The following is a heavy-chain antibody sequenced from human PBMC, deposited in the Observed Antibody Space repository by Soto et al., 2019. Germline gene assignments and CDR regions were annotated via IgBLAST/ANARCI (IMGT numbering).Heavy chain of an antibody. J-gene: IGHJ6*02. Sequence: SVKVSCKASGGTFSSYAISWVRQAPGQGLEWMGGIIPIFGTANYAQKFQGRVTITADESTSTAYMELSSLRSEDTAVYYCPRDSGILTGYYRHYYYGMDVWGQGTTGTV. D-gene: IGHD3-9*01. V-gene: IGHV1-69*13. CDR2: IIPIFGTA. CDR3: PRDSGILTGYYRHYYYGMDV. CDR1: GGTFSSYA.